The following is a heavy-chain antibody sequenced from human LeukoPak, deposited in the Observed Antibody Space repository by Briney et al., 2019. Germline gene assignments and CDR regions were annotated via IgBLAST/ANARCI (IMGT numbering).Heavy chain of an antibody. CDR3: ARGSWGNLDY. D-gene: IGHD6-13*01. Sequence: PSETLSLTCAVYGGSFSGYYWSWIRQPPGKGLEWIGEINRSGSTNYNPSLKSRVTISVDTSKNQFSLKLSSVTAADTAVYYCARGSWGNLDYWGQGTLVTVSS. CDR2: INRSGST. CDR1: GGSFSGYY. V-gene: IGHV4-34*01. J-gene: IGHJ4*02.